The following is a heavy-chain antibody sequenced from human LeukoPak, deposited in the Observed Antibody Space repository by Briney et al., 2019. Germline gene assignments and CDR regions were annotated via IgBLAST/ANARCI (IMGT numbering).Heavy chain of an antibody. J-gene: IGHJ4*02. CDR3: ARDKAQYDSSGYSLRY. V-gene: IGHV1-2*02. Sequence: ASVKVSCKASGYTFTGYYMHWVRQAPGQGLEWMGWINPNSGGTNYAQKFQGRVTMTRDTSISTAYMELSRLRSDDTAVYYCARDKAQYDSSGYSLRYWGQGTLVTVSS. D-gene: IGHD3-22*01. CDR2: INPNSGGT. CDR1: GYTFTGYY.